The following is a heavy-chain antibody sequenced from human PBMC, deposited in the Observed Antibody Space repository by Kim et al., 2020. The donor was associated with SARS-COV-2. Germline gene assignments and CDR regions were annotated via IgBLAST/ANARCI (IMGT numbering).Heavy chain of an antibody. Sequence: SETLSLTCAVYGGSFSGYYWSWIRQPPGKGLEWIGEINHSGSTNYNPSLKSRVTISVDTSKNQFSLKLSSVTAADTAVYYCASRGGVTSFQPHDYWGQGTLVTVSS. CDR1: GGSFSGYY. D-gene: IGHD2-21*02. V-gene: IGHV4-34*01. CDR3: ASRGGVTSFQPHDY. J-gene: IGHJ4*02. CDR2: INHSGST.